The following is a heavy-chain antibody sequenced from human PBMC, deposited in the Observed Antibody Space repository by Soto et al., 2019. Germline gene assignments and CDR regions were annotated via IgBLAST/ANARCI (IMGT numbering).Heavy chain of an antibody. D-gene: IGHD2-2*01. Sequence: GGSLRLSCAASGFTFDDYAMHWVRQAPGKGLEWVSGISWNSGSIGYADSVKGRFTISRDNAKNSLYLQMNSLRAEDTALYYCAKEPYQLLGYYGMDVWGQGTTVTVSS. CDR3: AKEPYQLLGYYGMDV. CDR1: GFTFDDYA. CDR2: ISWNSGSI. V-gene: IGHV3-9*01. J-gene: IGHJ6*02.